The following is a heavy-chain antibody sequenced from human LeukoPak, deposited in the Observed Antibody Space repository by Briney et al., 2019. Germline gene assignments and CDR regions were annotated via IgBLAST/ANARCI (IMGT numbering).Heavy chain of an antibody. Sequence: PGGSLRLSCAASGFTFSSYGMHWVRQAPGKGLEWVAVISYDGSNKYYADSVKGRFTISRDNSKNTLYLQMNSLRAEDTAVYYCAKDLWSSGYYYGNMVNYYYGMDVWGQGTTVTVSS. CDR1: GFTFSSYG. J-gene: IGHJ6*02. CDR3: AKDLWSSGYYYGNMVNYYYGMDV. V-gene: IGHV3-30*18. CDR2: ISYDGSNK. D-gene: IGHD3-22*01.